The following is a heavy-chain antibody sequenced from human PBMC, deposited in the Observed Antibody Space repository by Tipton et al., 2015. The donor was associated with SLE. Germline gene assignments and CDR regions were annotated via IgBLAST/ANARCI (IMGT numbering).Heavy chain of an antibody. V-gene: IGHV3-74*01. D-gene: IGHD2-8*01. CDR3: ARTNGLSRFEY. Sequence: GSLRLSCVASGFTFSSYWLHWVRQGPGKGLVWVSRINGDGSDTGYADSVKGRFTISRDNAKNTLYLQMNSLRAEDTAVYYCARTNGLSRFEYWGQGALVTVSS. CDR2: INGDGSDT. CDR1: GFTFSSYW. J-gene: IGHJ4*02.